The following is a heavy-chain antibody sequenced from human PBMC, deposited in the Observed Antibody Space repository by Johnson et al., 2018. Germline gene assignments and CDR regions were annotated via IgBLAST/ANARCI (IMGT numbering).Heavy chain of an antibody. D-gene: IGHD3-16*01. CDR1: GFTFDDYV. CDR2: IIWNTGTI. V-gene: IGHV3-9*01. CDR3: AREGPVLNGMDV. J-gene: IGHJ6*02. Sequence: VQLVQSGGGLVRPGRSLRLSCAASGFTFDDYVMHWQAPGKGLEWVSNIIWNTGTIDYADSVKGRFTISRDNAKKSLYLQINSLRVEDTAVYYCAREGPVLNGMDVWGQGTTVTVSS.